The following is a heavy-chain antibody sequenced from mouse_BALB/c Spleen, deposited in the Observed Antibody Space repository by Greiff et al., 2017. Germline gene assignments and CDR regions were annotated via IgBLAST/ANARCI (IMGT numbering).Heavy chain of an antibody. CDR3: AGNWDY. J-gene: IGHJ2*01. CDR1: GYTFTSYY. CDR2: IYPGNVNT. Sequence: QVQLKESGPELVKPGASVRISCKASGYTFTSYYIHWVKQRPGQGLEWIGWIYPGNVNTKYNEKFKGKATLTADKSSSTAYMQLSSLTSEDSAVYFCAGNWDYWGQGTTRTGSS. V-gene: IGHV1S56*01. D-gene: IGHD2-1*01.